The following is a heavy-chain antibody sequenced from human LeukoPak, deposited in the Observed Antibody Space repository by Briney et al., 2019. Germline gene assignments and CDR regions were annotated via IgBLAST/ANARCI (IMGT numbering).Heavy chain of an antibody. CDR2: ISSSSSYI. Sequence: GGSLRLSCAASGFTFSSYSVNWVRQAPGKGLEWVSSISSSSSYIYYADSVKGRFTISRDNSKNTLYLQMNSLRAEDTAVYYCARAYCGGDCYDAFDIWGQGTMVTVSS. CDR1: GFTFSSYS. CDR3: ARAYCGGDCYDAFDI. D-gene: IGHD2-21*02. V-gene: IGHV3-21*01. J-gene: IGHJ3*02.